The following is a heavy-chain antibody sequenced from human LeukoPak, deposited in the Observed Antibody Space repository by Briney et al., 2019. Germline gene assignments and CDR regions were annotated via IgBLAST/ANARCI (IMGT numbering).Heavy chain of an antibody. D-gene: IGHD1-14*01. J-gene: IGHJ6*03. V-gene: IGHV4-4*07. CDR3: ARDPPGGYYYYMDV. CDR2: IYTSGST. CDR1: GGSISSHY. Sequence: SDTLSLTCTVSGGSISSHYWSWIPQPPGKGLEWIGRIYTSGSTNYNPSLKSRVTMSVDTSKNQFSLKLSSVTAADTAVYYCARDPPGGYYYYMDVWGKGTTVTVSS.